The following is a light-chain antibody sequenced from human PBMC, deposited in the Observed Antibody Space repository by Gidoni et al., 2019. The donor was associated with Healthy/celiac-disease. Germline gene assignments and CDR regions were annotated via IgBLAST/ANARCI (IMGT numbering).Light chain of an antibody. CDR2: WAS. CDR1: QSVLYSSNNKNY. Sequence: DIVMTQSTDSLAVSLGERATINCKSSQSVLYSSNNKNYLAWYQQKPGQPPKLLIYWASTRESGVPDRFSGSGSVTDFTLTISSLQAEDVAVYYCQQYYSTVSFGGGTKVEIK. J-gene: IGKJ4*01. CDR3: QQYYSTVS. V-gene: IGKV4-1*01.